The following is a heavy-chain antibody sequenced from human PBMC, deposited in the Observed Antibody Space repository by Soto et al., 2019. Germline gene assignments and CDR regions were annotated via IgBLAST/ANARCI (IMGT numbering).Heavy chain of an antibody. V-gene: IGHV3-48*01. CDR1: GFTFSSYN. CDR3: ARDSRNYYYYMDV. Sequence: EVQLVESGGGLVQPGGSLRLSCAASGFTFSSYNMNWVRQAPGKGLEWISDISLSSSTIFYAGSVKGRFTISRDNAKNSLYLQMNNLRAEDTAVYYCARDSRNYYYYMDVWGKGTTVTVSS. J-gene: IGHJ6*03. CDR2: ISLSSSTI.